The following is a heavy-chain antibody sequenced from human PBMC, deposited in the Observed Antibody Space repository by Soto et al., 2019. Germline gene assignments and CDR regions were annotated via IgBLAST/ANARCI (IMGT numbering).Heavy chain of an antibody. V-gene: IGHV3-33*01. J-gene: IGHJ4*02. CDR3: ARDNDYYDSSGYPDY. CDR2: IWYDGSNK. CDR1: GFTFSSYG. Sequence: GGSLRLSCAASGFTFSSYGMHWVRQAPGKGLEWVAVIWYDGSNKYYADSVKGRFTISRENSKNTLYLQMNSLRAEDTAVYYCARDNDYYDSSGYPDYWGQGTLVTVSS. D-gene: IGHD3-22*01.